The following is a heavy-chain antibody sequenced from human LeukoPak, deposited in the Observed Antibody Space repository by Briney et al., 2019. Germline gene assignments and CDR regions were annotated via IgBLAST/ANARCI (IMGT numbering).Heavy chain of an antibody. CDR1: GGSISSYY. V-gene: IGHV4-59*12. J-gene: IGHJ4*02. D-gene: IGHD5-24*01. Sequence: SETLSLICTVSGGSISSYYWSWIRQPPGEGLEWIGYIYYSGSTNYNPSLKSRVTISVDTSKNQFSLKLSSVTAADTAVYYCARESQEKYYFDYWGQGTLVTVSS. CDR3: ARESQEKYYFDY. CDR2: IYYSGST.